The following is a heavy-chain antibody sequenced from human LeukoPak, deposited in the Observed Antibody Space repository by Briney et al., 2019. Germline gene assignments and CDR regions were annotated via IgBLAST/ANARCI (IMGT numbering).Heavy chain of an antibody. Sequence: ASVKVSCKASGYTFTNYGISWVRQAPGQGLEWMGWISAYNGNTHYAQSLQGRVTMTTDTSTSTAYMELKSLRSDDTAVYYCARGPLRGYSYGYDDYFDYWGQGTLVTVSS. CDR3: ARGPLRGYSYGYDDYFDY. D-gene: IGHD5-18*01. J-gene: IGHJ4*02. CDR2: ISAYNGNT. V-gene: IGHV1-18*01. CDR1: GYTFTNYG.